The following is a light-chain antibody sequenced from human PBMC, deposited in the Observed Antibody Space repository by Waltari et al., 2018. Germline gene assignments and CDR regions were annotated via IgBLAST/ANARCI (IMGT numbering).Light chain of an antibody. V-gene: IGKV2-30*02. CDR1: QSLVHNNGNTY. J-gene: IGKJ1*01. Sequence: VVMTQSPLSLPVTPGQPATISCRSSQSLVHNNGNTYLSWWQQKPGQPPRHLIYKVSNRDSGVPDRISGSGAGTDFTLKISRVEAEDVGIYYCGQGTHWPWTFGQGTKVEIK. CDR2: KVS. CDR3: GQGTHWPWT.